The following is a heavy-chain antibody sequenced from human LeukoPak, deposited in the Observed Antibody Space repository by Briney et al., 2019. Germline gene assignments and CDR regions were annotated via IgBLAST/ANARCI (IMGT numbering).Heavy chain of an antibody. V-gene: IGHV3-48*03. CDR2: ISSSGSTI. CDR1: GFPFSKYN. D-gene: IGHD3-10*02. J-gene: IGHJ6*04. CDR3: AELGITMIGGV. Sequence: GGPLRLSCAASGFPFSKYNMNWVRQAPGKGLEWVSYISSSGSTIYYADSVKGRFTISRENAKNSLYLQMNSLRAEDTAVYYCAELGITMIGGVWGKGTTVTISS.